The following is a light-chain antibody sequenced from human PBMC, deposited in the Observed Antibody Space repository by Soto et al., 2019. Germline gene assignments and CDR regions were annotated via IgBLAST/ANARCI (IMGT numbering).Light chain of an antibody. CDR2: GAS. J-gene: IGKJ1*01. V-gene: IGKV3-15*01. Sequence: EIVLTQSPGTLSLSPGERATLSCRASQTFSSSYLVWYQQRPGQAPRLLIYGASTRAAGIPERFRGSGSGTEFTLTINSLQSDDFAVYYCQQYSDWPPWTFGQGTKVEIK. CDR1: QTFSSSY. CDR3: QQYSDWPPWT.